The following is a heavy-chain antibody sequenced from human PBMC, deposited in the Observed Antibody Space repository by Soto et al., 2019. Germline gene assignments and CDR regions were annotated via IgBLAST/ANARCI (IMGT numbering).Heavy chain of an antibody. CDR3: ARGGTVVVPAADYYYYYYMDV. CDR1: GFTFSSYS. J-gene: IGHJ6*03. CDR2: ISSSSSTI. D-gene: IGHD2-2*01. V-gene: IGHV3-48*01. Sequence: GGSLRLSCAASGFTFSSYSMNWVRQAPGKGLEWVSYISSSSSTIYYADSVKGRFTISRDNAKNSLYLQMNSLRAEDTAVYYCARGGTVVVPAADYYYYYYMDVWGKGTTVTVSS.